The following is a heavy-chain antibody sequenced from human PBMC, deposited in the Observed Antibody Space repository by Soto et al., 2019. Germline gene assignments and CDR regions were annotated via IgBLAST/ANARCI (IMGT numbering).Heavy chain of an antibody. CDR3: ARGTLDIVVVPAAMAANYYMDV. D-gene: IGHD2-2*03. CDR2: THHGGST. V-gene: IGHV4-34*01. CDR1: GGSFSGYY. J-gene: IGHJ6*03. Sequence: QVQLQQWGAGLLKPSETLSLTCAVYGGSFSGYYWSWIRQPPGQGLEWIGETHHGGSTNYNPSLKSRVTLSVHTSKNQFSLKLSSVTAADTAVYYCARGTLDIVVVPAAMAANYYMDVWGKGTTVTVSS.